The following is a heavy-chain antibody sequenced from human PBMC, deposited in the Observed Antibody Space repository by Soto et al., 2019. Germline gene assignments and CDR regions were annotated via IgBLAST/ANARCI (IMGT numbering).Heavy chain of an antibody. Sequence: PSQTLTLTCAISGDSVSSNTAAWNWIRSSPSRGLEWLGRTYYRSNWRHDYAVSVKSRITVNPDTSKNHFSLQLNSVTPDDTAVYSCARGVAGSGFDLWCQGTLV. D-gene: IGHD6-19*01. CDR1: GDSVSSNTAA. J-gene: IGHJ4*02. CDR2: TYYRSNWRH. V-gene: IGHV6-1*01. CDR3: ARGVAGSGFDL.